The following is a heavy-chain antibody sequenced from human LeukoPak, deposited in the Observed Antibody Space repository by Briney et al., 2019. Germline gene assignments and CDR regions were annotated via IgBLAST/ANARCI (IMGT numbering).Heavy chain of an antibody. J-gene: IGHJ4*02. CDR1: GFTFTTYS. D-gene: IGHD4-17*01. V-gene: IGHV3-21*01. Sequence: KSGGSLRLSCEASGFTFTTYSMTWVRQAPGKGLGWVSIISSGSSAIFSADALKGRFTISRDDAKNLLYLDMNSLRAEDTAVYYCARGHTAVTRHFDFWGQGTLVTVSS. CDR3: ARGHTAVTRHFDF. CDR2: ISSGSSAI.